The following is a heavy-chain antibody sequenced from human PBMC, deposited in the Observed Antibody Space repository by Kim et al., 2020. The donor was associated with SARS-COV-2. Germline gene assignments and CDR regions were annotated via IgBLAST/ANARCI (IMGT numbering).Heavy chain of an antibody. CDR1: GFTFSTDV. D-gene: IGHD2-21*01. CDR3: AKGGYCRGDNCRLEHGGYYYYRMDV. V-gene: IGHV3-23*01. J-gene: IGHJ6*04. Sequence: GGSLRLSCVGSGFTFSTDVVNWVRQAPGKGLEWVSIISGSGGSTNYADSVKGRFIISRDNSKSTVFLQMSSLRADDTAVYYCAKGGYCRGDNCRLEHGGYYYYRMDVWGKGTTVTDSS. CDR2: ISGSGGST.